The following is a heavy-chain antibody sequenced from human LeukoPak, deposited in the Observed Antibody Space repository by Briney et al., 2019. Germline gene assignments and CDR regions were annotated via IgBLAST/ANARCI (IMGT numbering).Heavy chain of an antibody. CDR1: GGSFSGYY. CDR2: INHSGST. D-gene: IGHD7-27*01. J-gene: IGHJ6*03. V-gene: IGHV4-34*01. Sequence: PSETLSLTCAVYGGSFSGYYWSWIRQPPGKGLEWIGEINHSGSTNYNPSLKSRVTISVDTSKNQFSLKLSSVTAADTAVYYCARGRRVTGYYYYYMDVWGKGTTVTVSS. CDR3: ARGRRVTGYYYYYMDV.